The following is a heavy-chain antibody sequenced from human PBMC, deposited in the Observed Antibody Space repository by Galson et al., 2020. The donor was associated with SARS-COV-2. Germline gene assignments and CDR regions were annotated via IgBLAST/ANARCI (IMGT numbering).Heavy chain of an antibody. V-gene: IGHV1-69*13. D-gene: IGHD6-6*01. J-gene: IGHJ6*03. CDR2: IIPIFGTA. CDR1: GGTFSSYA. CDR3: AGGWGQLGLHYYYCMDV. Sequence: SVKVSCKASGGTFSSYAISWVRQAPGQGLEWMGGIIPIFGTANYAQKFQGRVTITADESTSTAYMELSSLRSEDTAVYYCAGGWGQLGLHYYYCMDVWGKGTTVTVSS.